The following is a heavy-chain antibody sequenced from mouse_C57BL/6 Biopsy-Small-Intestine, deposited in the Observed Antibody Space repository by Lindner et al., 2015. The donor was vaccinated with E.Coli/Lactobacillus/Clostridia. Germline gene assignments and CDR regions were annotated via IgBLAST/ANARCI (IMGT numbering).Heavy chain of an antibody. D-gene: IGHD2-12*01. CDR3: AREGLYAFDY. Sequence: VQAARSRGGGLVKPGGSLKLSCAASGFTFSDYGMHWVRQAPEKGLEWVAFISSGSSTIYYADTVKGRFTISRDNAKNTLFLQMTSLRSEDTAMYYCAREGLYAFDYWGQGTTLTVSS. V-gene: IGHV5-17*01. J-gene: IGHJ2*01. CDR1: GFTFSDYG. CDR2: ISSGSSTI.